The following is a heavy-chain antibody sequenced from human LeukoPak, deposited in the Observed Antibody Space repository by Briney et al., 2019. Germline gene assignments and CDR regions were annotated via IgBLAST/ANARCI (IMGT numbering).Heavy chain of an antibody. V-gene: IGHV4-39*01. CDR2: IYYSGST. CDR3: ARKTTVTTFDY. D-gene: IGHD4-17*01. Sequence: PSETLSLTCTVSGGSISSSSYYWGWLRQPPGKGLEWIGSIYYSGSTYYNPSLKSRVTISVDTSKNQFSLKLSSVTAADTAVYYCARKTTVTTFDYWGQGTLVTVSS. J-gene: IGHJ4*02. CDR1: GGSISSSSYY.